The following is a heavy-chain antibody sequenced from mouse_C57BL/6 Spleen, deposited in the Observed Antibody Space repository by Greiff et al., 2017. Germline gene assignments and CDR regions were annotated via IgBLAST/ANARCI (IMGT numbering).Heavy chain of an antibody. Sequence: EVKVVESGGGLVQPGGSLKLSCAASGFTFSDYYMYWVRQTPEKRLEWVAYISNGGGSTYYPDTVKGRFTISRDNAKNTLYLQMSRLKSEDTAMYYCARKSTRSLYAMDYWGQGTSVTVSS. CDR2: ISNGGGST. CDR1: GFTFSDYY. D-gene: IGHD6-1*01. CDR3: ARKSTRSLYAMDY. J-gene: IGHJ4*01. V-gene: IGHV5-12*01.